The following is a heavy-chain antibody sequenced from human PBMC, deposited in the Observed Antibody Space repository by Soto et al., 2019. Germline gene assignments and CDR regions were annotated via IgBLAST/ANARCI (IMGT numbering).Heavy chain of an antibody. Sequence: GGSLRLSCSASGFTFSSYAMNWVRQAPGKGLEYVSAISSNGGSTYYADSVKGRFTISRDNSKNTLYLQMSSLRAEDTVVYYCVKLPGSITGTTGYCFDYWGQGTLVTVSS. J-gene: IGHJ4*02. CDR2: ISSNGGST. V-gene: IGHV3-64D*09. D-gene: IGHD1-7*01. CDR1: GFTFSSYA. CDR3: VKLPGSITGTTGYCFDY.